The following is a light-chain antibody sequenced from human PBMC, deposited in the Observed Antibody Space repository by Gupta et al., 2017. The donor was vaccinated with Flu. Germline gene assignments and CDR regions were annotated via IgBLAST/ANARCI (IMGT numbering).Light chain of an antibody. V-gene: IGKV3-11*01. CDR1: QSVSDY. CDR2: DIS. J-gene: IGKJ5*01. Sequence: ETVVPQSPATLSLSPGERATLSCRTSQSVSDYFAWYQQKPGQAPRLLIYDISKRATGVPARFSGSGSGTDFTLTISGLESEDFAVYYCQQRSNWVSTFGQGTRLEMK. CDR3: QQRSNWVST.